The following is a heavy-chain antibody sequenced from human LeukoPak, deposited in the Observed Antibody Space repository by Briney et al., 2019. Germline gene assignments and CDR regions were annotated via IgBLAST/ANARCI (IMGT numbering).Heavy chain of an antibody. CDR2: ISSSSSYI. D-gene: IGHD1-14*01. V-gene: IGHV3-21*01. CDR3: ARDPHPRTPHFDY. Sequence: GGSLRLSCAASGFTFSSYSMNWVRQAPGKGLEWVSSISSSSSYIYYADSVKGRLTISRDNAKNSLYLQMNSLIAEDTAVYYCARDPHPRTPHFDYWGQGTLVTVSS. J-gene: IGHJ4*02. CDR1: GFTFSSYS.